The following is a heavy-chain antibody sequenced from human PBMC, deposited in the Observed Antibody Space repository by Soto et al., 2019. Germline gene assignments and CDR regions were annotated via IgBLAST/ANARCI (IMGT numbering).Heavy chain of an antibody. CDR1: GYTFTSYG. V-gene: IGHV1-3*05. Sequence: QVQLVQSGAEEKKPGASVKVSCKASGYTFTSYGVHWVRQAPGQRLEWMGWINAGNGNTKYSQKFQGRVTITRDTSASTAYMELRSLRSDDTAVYYCARGRYGDYWGQGALVTVSS. J-gene: IGHJ4*02. D-gene: IGHD1-1*01. CDR3: ARGRYGDY. CDR2: INAGNGNT.